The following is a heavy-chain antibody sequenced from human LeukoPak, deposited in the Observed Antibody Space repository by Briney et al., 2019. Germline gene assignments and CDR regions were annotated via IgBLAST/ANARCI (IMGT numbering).Heavy chain of an antibody. V-gene: IGHV4-34*01. D-gene: IGHD3-10*01. CDR2: INHSGST. CDR3: ARHDIRGGAYDI. Sequence: KSSETLSLTCAVYGGSFSGYYWSWIRQPPGKGLEWIGEINHSGSTNYNPSLKSRVTISVDTSKNQFSLKLSSVTAADTAVYYCARHDIRGGAYDIWGQRTMVTVSS. CDR1: GGSFSGYY. J-gene: IGHJ3*02.